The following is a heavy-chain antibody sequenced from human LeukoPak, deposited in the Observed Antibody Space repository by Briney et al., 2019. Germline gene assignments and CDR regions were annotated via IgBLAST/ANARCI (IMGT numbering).Heavy chain of an antibody. CDR1: GYTFTIYD. CDR3: ARGGGYCSGGSCPYYFDY. V-gene: IGHV1-8*01. Sequence: ASVTVSYEASGYTFTIYDINWVRQATGQGLEWMGWMNPNSGNTGYAQKFQGRVTMATDTSISTAYMELSSLTSEDTAVYYCARGGGYCSGGSCPYYFDYWGQGTLVTVSS. J-gene: IGHJ4*02. CDR2: MNPNSGNT. D-gene: IGHD2-15*01.